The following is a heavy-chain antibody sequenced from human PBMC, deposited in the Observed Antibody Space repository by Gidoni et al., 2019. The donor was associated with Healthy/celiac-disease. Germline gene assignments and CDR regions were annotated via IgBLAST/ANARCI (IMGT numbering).Heavy chain of an antibody. Sequence: QVQLVQSGAEVKKPGSSVKVSCKASGGTFSSYAISWVRQAPGQGLEWMGGIIPIFGTANYAQKFQGRVTITADESTSTAYMELSSLRSEDTAVYYCARDLVRVGGSYRGGAFDIWGQGTMVTVSS. J-gene: IGHJ3*02. CDR3: ARDLVRVGGSYRGGAFDI. V-gene: IGHV1-69*01. CDR2: IIPIFGTA. CDR1: GGTFSSYA. D-gene: IGHD1-26*01.